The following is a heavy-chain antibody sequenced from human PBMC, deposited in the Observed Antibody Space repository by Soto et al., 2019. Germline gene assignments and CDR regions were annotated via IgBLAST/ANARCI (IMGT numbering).Heavy chain of an antibody. CDR1: GGTFSSYA. Sequence: QVQLVQSGAEVKEPGSSVKVSCKASGGTFSSYAISWVRQAPGQGLEWMGGIIPLFRTPDYSQKFQGRVTITADEPTSPAYMEMRSLTFDDTALYYWARYTDRLQLGGNYYYIMDVWGQGTTITVSS. CDR3: ARYTDRLQLGGNYYYIMDV. CDR2: IIPLFRTP. D-gene: IGHD4-4*01. V-gene: IGHV1-69*12. J-gene: IGHJ6*02.